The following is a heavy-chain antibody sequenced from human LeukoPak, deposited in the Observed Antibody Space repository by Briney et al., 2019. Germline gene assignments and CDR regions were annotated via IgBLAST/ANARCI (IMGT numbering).Heavy chain of an antibody. D-gene: IGHD6-19*01. CDR3: AAGYSSGWPLSDGY. CDR2: ISSSGTTI. J-gene: IGHJ4*02. CDR1: GFTFSSYE. V-gene: IGHV3-48*03. Sequence: SGGSLRLSCAASGFTFSSYEMNWVRQAPGKGLEWVSCISSSGTTIYYADSVKGRFTISRDNAKNSLYLQMNSLRAEDTAVYYCAAGYSSGWPLSDGYWGQGTLVTVSS.